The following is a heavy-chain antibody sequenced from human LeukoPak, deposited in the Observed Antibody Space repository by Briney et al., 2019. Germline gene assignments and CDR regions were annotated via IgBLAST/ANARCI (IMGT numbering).Heavy chain of an antibody. D-gene: IGHD4-23*01. CDR1: GGSISSGSYY. V-gene: IGHV4-61*02. CDR3: ASLQYGGNSWAPP. Sequence: PSETLSLTCTVSGGSISSGSYYWSWIRQPAGKGLEWIGRIYTSGSTNYNPSLKSRVTISVDTSKNQFSLKLSSVTAADTAVYYCASLQYGGNSWAPPWGQGTLVTVSS. CDR2: IYTSGST. J-gene: IGHJ5*02.